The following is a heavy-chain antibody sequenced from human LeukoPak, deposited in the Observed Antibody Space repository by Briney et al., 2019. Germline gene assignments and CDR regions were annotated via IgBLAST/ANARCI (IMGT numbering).Heavy chain of an antibody. V-gene: IGHV4-4*07. J-gene: IGHJ5*02. Sequence: SETLSLTCTVSGGSISSYYWSWIRQPAGKGLEWIGRIYTSGSTNYNPSLKSRVTMSVDTSKNQFSLKLSSVTAADTAVYYCARDLTVAGTGGWFDPWGQGTLVTVSS. CDR1: GGSISSYY. CDR2: IYTSGST. D-gene: IGHD6-19*01. CDR3: ARDLTVAGTGGWFDP.